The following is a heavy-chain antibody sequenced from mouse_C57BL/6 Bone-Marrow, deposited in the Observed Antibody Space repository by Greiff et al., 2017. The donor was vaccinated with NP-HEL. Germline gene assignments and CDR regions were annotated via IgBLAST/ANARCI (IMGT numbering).Heavy chain of an antibody. CDR3: ARYSNPHFDY. Sequence: EVHLVESGGGLVQPGGSLSLSCAASGFTFTDYYMSWVRQPPGKALEWLGFIRNKANGYTTEYSASVKGRFTISRDNSQSILYLQMNARRAEDSATYYWARYSNPHFDYWGQGTTLTVSS. V-gene: IGHV7-3*01. J-gene: IGHJ2*01. D-gene: IGHD2-1*01. CDR2: IRNKANGYTT. CDR1: GFTFTDYY.